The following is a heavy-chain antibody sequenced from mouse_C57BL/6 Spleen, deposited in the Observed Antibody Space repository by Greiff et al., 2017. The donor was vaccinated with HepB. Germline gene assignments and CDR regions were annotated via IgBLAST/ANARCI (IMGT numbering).Heavy chain of an antibody. CDR3: ARPFYYGNGAWFAY. D-gene: IGHD2-1*01. J-gene: IGHJ3*01. V-gene: IGHV5-17*01. CDR1: GFTFSDYG. Sequence: EVQLQESGGGLVKPGGSLKLSCAASGFTFSDYGMHWVRQAPEKGLEWVAYISSGSSTIYYADTVKGRFTISRDNAKNTLFLQMTSLRSEDTAMYYCARPFYYGNGAWFAYWGQGTLVTVSA. CDR2: ISSGSSTI.